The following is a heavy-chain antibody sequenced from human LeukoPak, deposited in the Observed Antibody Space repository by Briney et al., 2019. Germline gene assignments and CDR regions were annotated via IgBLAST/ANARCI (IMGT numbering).Heavy chain of an antibody. D-gene: IGHD2-21*01. CDR3: ARGGVSWWPGPRVTTDFDY. CDR2: MNPNSGNT. Sequence: ASVKVSCKASGYTFTSYDINWVRQATGQGLEWMGWMNPNSGNTGYAQKFQGRVTITRNTSISTAYMELSSLRSEDTAVYYCARGGVSWWPGPRVTTDFDYWGQGTLVTVSS. CDR1: GYTFTSYD. J-gene: IGHJ4*02. V-gene: IGHV1-8*03.